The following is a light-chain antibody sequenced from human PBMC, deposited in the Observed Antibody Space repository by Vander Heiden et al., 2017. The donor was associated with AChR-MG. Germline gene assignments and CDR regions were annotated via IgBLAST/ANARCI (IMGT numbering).Light chain of an antibody. Sequence: DIQMTQSPSSRSAPVGDRVTITCPASQSISSYLNWYQQKPGKAPKLLIYAASSLQSGVPSRFSGSGSGTDFTLTISRLQPEDFATYYCQQWDSTPCTFGQGTKLEIK. CDR3: QQWDSTPCT. CDR1: QSISSY. J-gene: IGKJ2*02. CDR2: AAS. V-gene: IGKV1-39*01.